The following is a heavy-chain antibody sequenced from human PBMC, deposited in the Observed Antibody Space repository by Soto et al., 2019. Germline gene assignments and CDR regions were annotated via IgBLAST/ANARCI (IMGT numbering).Heavy chain of an antibody. J-gene: IGHJ4*02. V-gene: IGHV3-21*01. CDR2: ISSSSSYI. Sequence: EVQLVESGGGLVKPGGSLRLSCAASGFTFSSYSMNWVRQAPGKGLEWVSSISSSSSYIYYADSVKGRFTISRDNAKNSLYLQMNSLRAEDTAVYYCAGPHPIAARTTAFDYWGQGTLVTVSS. CDR1: GFTFSSYS. CDR3: AGPHPIAARTTAFDY. D-gene: IGHD6-6*01.